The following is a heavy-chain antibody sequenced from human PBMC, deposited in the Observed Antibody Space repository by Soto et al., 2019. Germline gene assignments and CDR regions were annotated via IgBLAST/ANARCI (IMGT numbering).Heavy chain of an antibody. CDR3: TTAAGGMWGADY. CDR2: VKSRSDGGTT. Sequence: TGGSLRLSCAASGFTFRNVWMSWVRRAPGKGLEWVGRVKSRSDGGTTDYAAPVKGRFTVSRDDSQSTLSLQMDSLKIEDSAVYFCTTAAGGMWGADYWGQGTPVTVSS. CDR1: GFTFRNVW. V-gene: IGHV3-15*01. J-gene: IGHJ4*02. D-gene: IGHD1-26*01.